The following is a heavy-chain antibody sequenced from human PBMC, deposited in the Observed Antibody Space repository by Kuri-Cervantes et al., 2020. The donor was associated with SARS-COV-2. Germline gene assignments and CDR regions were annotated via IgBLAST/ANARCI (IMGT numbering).Heavy chain of an antibody. V-gene: IGHV4-39*01. CDR3: ARQMMSSITIFGVVITRNWFDP. Sequence: GSLRLSCTVSGGSISSSSYYWGWIRQPPGKGLEWIGSIYYSGSTYYNPSRKSRVTISVDTSKNQFSLKLSSVTAADTAVYYCARQMMSSITIFGVVITRNWFDPWGQGTLVTVSS. CDR2: IYYSGST. CDR1: GGSISSSSYY. D-gene: IGHD3-3*01. J-gene: IGHJ5*02.